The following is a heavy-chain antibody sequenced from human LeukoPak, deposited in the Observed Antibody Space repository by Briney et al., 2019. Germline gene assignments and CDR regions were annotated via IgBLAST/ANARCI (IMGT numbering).Heavy chain of an antibody. V-gene: IGHV3-49*04. Sequence: GGSLRLSCAASGFTFGDYAMSWVRQAPGKGLEWVGFIRSKAYGGTTEYAASVKGRFTISRDDSKSIAYLQMNSLKTEDTAVYYCTTYYDILTGYPVDDYWGQGTLVTVSS. CDR2: IRSKAYGGTT. D-gene: IGHD3-9*01. CDR1: GFTFGDYA. J-gene: IGHJ4*02. CDR3: TTYYDILTGYPVDDY.